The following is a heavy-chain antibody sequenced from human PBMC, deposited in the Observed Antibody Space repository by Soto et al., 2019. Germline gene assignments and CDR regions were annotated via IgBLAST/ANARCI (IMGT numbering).Heavy chain of an antibody. D-gene: IGHD1-26*01. CDR2: ISYDGSNK. CDR1: GFTFSSYA. CDR3: ARTPRGQWELPYYYYGMDV. V-gene: IGHV3-30-3*01. Sequence: QVQLVESGGGVVQPGRSLRLSCAASGFTFSSYAMHWIRQAPGEGLALVAFISYDGSNKYYADSVKGRFTISRDNSKNSLYLQMNSVRAEDTAVYYCARTPRGQWELPYYYYGMDVWGQGTTVTVSS. J-gene: IGHJ6*02.